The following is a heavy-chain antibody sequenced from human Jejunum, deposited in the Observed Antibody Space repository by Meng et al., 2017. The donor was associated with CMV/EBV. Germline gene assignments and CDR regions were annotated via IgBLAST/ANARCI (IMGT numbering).Heavy chain of an antibody. V-gene: IGHV1-18*01. J-gene: IGHJ5*02. CDR2: ISAYNGNT. Sequence: GQLVRSGGEVKEPGASVKVSCKASGYTITNYGITWVRQAPGQGLEWMGWISAYNGNTNYAQNFQGRFTMTTDTSTSTAYMELRSLRSDDTAVYYCARDLPGGTKGTWLDLWGQGTLVTVSS. CDR1: GYTITNYG. CDR3: ARDLPGGTKGTWLDL. D-gene: IGHD1-14*01.